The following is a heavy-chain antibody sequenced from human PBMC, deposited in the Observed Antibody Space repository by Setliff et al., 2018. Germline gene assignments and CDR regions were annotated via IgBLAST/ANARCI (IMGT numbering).Heavy chain of an antibody. V-gene: IGHV4-39*01. CDR1: NGSISSGNYF. D-gene: IGHD3-10*01. CDR2: IFYTGST. CDR3: ARHEFVGGYYGSVTYRHFDY. Sequence: SETLSLTCTVSNGSISSGNYFWGWIRQPPGKGLEWMGSIFYTGSTYYSPSLKSRVTMSIDTSKNQFSLNLNSVTAADTAVYYCARHEFVGGYYGSVTYRHFDYWGQGILVTVSS. J-gene: IGHJ4*02.